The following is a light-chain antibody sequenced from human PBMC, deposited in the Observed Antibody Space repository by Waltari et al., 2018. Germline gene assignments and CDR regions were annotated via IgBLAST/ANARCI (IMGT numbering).Light chain of an antibody. CDR3: QQYDNWLGT. CDR2: VAS. CDR1: QSIRSN. J-gene: IGKJ1*01. Sequence: EIVMTQSPATLSVFPGERATLSCRASQSIRSNLAWYQHKPGQAPRLVIYVASTRATGIPARFSGSGSGTEYTLTISSLQSEDFAVYFCQQYDNWLGTFGQGTKVEIK. V-gene: IGKV3-15*01.